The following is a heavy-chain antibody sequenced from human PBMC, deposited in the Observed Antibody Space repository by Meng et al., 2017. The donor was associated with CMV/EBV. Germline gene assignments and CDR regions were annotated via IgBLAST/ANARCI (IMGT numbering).Heavy chain of an antibody. J-gene: IGHJ4*02. D-gene: IGHD2-8*02. Sequence: CDVSGDSISRNLWWSWVRQPTGKGLEWIGEISYSGDTKYNPSLQSRATISSDTTNNRFSLRLNSVTAADTGVYFCARSPGFWSLDYWGRGTLVTVSS. V-gene: IGHV4-4*01. CDR2: ISYSGDT. CDR3: ARSPGFWSLDY. CDR1: GDSISRNLW.